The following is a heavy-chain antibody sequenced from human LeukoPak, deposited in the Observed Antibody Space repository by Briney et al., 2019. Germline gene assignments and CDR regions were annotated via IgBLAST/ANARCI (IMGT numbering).Heavy chain of an antibody. Sequence: RLXXAAXXFTFXSYAMSXVRXAXXXXXXXXSXXSGSGGSTYYADSVKGRFTISRDNSKNTLYLQMNSLRAEDTAVYYCAKETWMVRGVITGSDYWGQGTLVTVSS. CDR2: XSGSGGST. CDR3: AKETWMVRGVITGSDY. D-gene: IGHD3-10*01. J-gene: IGHJ4*02. CDR1: XFTFXSYA. V-gene: IGHV3-23*01.